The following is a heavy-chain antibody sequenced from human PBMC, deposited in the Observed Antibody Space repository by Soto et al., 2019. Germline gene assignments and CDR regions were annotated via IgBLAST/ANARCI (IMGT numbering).Heavy chain of an antibody. V-gene: IGHV2-5*02. CDR1: GFSLSTSVGG. CDR3: AHSPAHFDY. J-gene: IGHJ4*02. Sequence: QITLKESGPTLVKPTQTLTLTCTFSGFSLSTSVGGVGWIRQPPGNALEWLALIYCDDDQRYSPSLKSRLTITKDPSKNQVVLTMTKMDPVDTATYYWAHSPAHFDYWGQGTLVTVSS. CDR2: IYCDDDQ. D-gene: IGHD2-2*01.